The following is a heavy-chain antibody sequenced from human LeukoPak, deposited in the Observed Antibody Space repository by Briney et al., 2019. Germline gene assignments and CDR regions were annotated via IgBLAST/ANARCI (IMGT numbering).Heavy chain of an antibody. Sequence: SETLSLTCTVSGGSISSSSYDWGWIRQPPGKRLEWIGSIYYSGSTYYNPSLKSRVTISVDTSKNQFSLKLSSVTAADTAVYYCARRFYYDSSGYRDAFDIWGQGTMVTVSS. CDR3: ARRFYYDSSGYRDAFDI. V-gene: IGHV4-39*01. CDR2: IYYSGST. D-gene: IGHD3-22*01. CDR1: GGSISSSSYD. J-gene: IGHJ3*02.